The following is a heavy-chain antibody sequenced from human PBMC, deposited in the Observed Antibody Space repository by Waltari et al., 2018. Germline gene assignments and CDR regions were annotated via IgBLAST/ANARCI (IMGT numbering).Heavy chain of an antibody. J-gene: IGHJ4*02. CDR1: GFPFGNYD. V-gene: IGHV3-23*01. Sequence: EVRLLESGGALVQPGGSLRLSCAASGFPFGNYDMIWVRQAPGRGLEWFSTISGPAHETVYADSVKGRFTISRDNSKTTLYLQMNSLRVEDTAMYYCANYGQLPSNGDYWGQGTLVTVSS. D-gene: IGHD1-1*01. CDR2: ISGPAHET. CDR3: ANYGQLPSNGDY.